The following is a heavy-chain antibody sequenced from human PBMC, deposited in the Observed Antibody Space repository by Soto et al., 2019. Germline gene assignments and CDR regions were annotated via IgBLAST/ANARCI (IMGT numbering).Heavy chain of an antibody. Sequence: GESLKISCKGSGYNFAGYWIAWVRQMPGKGLELMGIIYPSDSDTRYRPSFQGQVAISADKSISSAYLQWSSLRASDTAMYYCARGGVSTRTFDYWGQGTPVTVSS. D-gene: IGHD3-3*01. CDR1: GYNFAGYW. CDR2: IYPSDSDT. V-gene: IGHV5-51*01. J-gene: IGHJ4*02. CDR3: ARGGVSTRTFDY.